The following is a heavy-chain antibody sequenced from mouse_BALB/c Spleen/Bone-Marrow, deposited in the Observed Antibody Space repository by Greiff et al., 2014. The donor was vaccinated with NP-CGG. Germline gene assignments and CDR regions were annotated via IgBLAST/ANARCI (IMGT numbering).Heavy chain of an antibody. D-gene: IGHD3-1*01. J-gene: IGHJ3*01. Sequence: QVQLQQPGAELMKPGASVKISCKATGYTFSSYWIEWVKQRPGHGLEWIGEILPGSGSINYNEKFKGKATFTADTSSNTAYMQLSSLTSEDSAVYYCARELGLRLAYWGQGTLVTVSA. CDR2: ILPGSGSI. CDR1: GYTFSSYW. V-gene: IGHV1-9*01. CDR3: ARELGLRLAY.